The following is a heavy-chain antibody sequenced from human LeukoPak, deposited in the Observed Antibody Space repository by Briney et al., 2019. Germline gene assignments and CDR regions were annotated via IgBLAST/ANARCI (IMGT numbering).Heavy chain of an antibody. CDR1: GFTFSSYA. J-gene: IGHJ4*02. CDR3: AKQDIRSSAWYD. Sequence: PGGSLRLSCSASGFTFSSYAMHWVRQAPGKGLEYVSAISSNGGSTYYADSVKGRFTISRDNSKNTLYQQMNSLRAEDTAVYYCAKQDIRSSAWYDWGQGTLVTVSS. V-gene: IGHV3-64*04. D-gene: IGHD6-19*01. CDR2: ISSNGGST.